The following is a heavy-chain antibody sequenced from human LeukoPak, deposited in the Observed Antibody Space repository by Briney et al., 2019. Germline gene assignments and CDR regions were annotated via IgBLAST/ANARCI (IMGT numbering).Heavy chain of an antibody. CDR2: SIPILGTA. D-gene: IGHD2-2*01. Sequence: SVKVSCKASGRTFSSYAISWVRQAPGQALEWMGVSIPILGTAHYAQKFQGRVTITADEYTSTAYMELSSLRSEDTAVYYCASGPSRCSSTSCYARLGYFQHWGQGTLVTVSS. CDR3: ASGPSRCSSTSCYARLGYFQH. J-gene: IGHJ1*01. V-gene: IGHV1-69*01. CDR1: GRTFSSYA.